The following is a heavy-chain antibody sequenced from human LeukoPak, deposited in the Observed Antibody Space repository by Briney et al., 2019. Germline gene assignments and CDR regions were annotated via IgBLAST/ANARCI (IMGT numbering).Heavy chain of an antibody. J-gene: IGHJ4*02. V-gene: IGHV3-23*01. Sequence: GGSLRLSCAASGFTFSSYAMSWVRQAPGKGLEWVSAISGSGGSTYYADSVKGRFTISRDNSKNTLYLQMNSLRAEDTAVYYCARGCFLGGSCPLDYWGQGTLVTVSS. CDR1: GFTFSSYA. D-gene: IGHD2-15*01. CDR3: ARGCFLGGSCPLDY. CDR2: ISGSGGST.